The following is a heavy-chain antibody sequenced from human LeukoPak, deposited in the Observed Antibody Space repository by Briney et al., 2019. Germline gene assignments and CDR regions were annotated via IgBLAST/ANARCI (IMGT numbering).Heavy chain of an antibody. J-gene: IGHJ4*02. V-gene: IGHV1-24*01. CDR1: GYTFTSYY. Sequence: ASVKVSCKASGYTFTSYYMHWVRQAPGKGLEWMGGFDPEDGETIYAQKFQGRVTMTEDTSTDTAYMELSSLRSEDTAVYYCATDTDYSSGWYRGASGGYWGQGTLVTVSS. CDR2: FDPEDGET. D-gene: IGHD6-19*01. CDR3: ATDTDYSSGWYRGASGGY.